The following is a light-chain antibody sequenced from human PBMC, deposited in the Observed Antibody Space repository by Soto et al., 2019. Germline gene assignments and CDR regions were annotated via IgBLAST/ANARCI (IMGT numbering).Light chain of an antibody. V-gene: IGKV1-5*01. CDR2: DAS. Sequence: DIQMTQSPSTLSASVGDGVTITCRASQNISVWLAWYQQRPGKAPKFLIYDASNLETGVSSRFSGSGSWTEFTLTIRSLQPDDFATYDCQQYDSSSPTFGQGTKLEIK. CDR3: QQYDSSSPT. J-gene: IGKJ2*01. CDR1: QNISVW.